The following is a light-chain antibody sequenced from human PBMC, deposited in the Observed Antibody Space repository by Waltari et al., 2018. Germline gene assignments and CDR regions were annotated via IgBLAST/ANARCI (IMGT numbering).Light chain of an antibody. Sequence: QSALTQPASVSGSPGQSITISCTGTSSDVGGYNYVPWYQQHPGKAPKLMISDVSKRPSGVSNRFSGSKSGNTASLTISGLQAEDEADYYCCSYAGSSLLSVFGGGTKLTVL. CDR1: SSDVGGYNY. J-gene: IGLJ2*01. CDR3: CSYAGSSLLSV. V-gene: IGLV2-23*02. CDR2: DVS.